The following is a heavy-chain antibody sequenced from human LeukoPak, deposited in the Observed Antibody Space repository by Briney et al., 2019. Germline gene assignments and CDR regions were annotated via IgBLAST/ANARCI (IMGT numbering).Heavy chain of an antibody. CDR3: ARGDLYGDYHY. CDR2: IYYSGST. Sequence: SETLSLTCTVSGGSISSYYWSWIRQPPGKGLEWIGYIYYSGSTNYNPSLKSRVTISVDTSKNQFSLKLSSATAADTAVYYCARGDLYGDYHYWGQGTLVTVSS. D-gene: IGHD4-17*01. CDR1: GGSISSYY. J-gene: IGHJ4*02. V-gene: IGHV4-59*01.